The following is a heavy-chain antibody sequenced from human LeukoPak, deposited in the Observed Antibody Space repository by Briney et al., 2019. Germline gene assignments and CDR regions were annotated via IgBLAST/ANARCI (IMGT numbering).Heavy chain of an antibody. CDR1: GFTFSSYE. CDR2: IRYDGSNK. CDR3: ARDAGYDSSGYYYAYFQH. Sequence: GGSLRLSCAASGFTFSSYEMNWVRQAPGKGLEWVAFIRYDGSNKYYADSVKGRFTISRDNSKNTLYLQMNSLRAEDTAVYYCARDAGYDSSGYYYAYFQHWGQGTLVTVSS. V-gene: IGHV3-30*02. J-gene: IGHJ1*01. D-gene: IGHD3-22*01.